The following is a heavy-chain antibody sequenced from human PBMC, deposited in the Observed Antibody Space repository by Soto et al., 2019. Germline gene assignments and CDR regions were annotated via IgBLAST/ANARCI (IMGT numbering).Heavy chain of an antibody. V-gene: IGHV5-51*01. CDR1: GYSFTNYW. CDR2: IYPGDSDI. J-gene: IGHJ6*02. CDR3: ARQPSNGQWFV. Sequence: GESLMISCKGSGYSFTNYWIGWVRQMPGKGLEWVAIIYPGDSDIRYSPSFQGQVTISPDKSLSTAYLQWGSLRASDTALYYCARQPSNGQWFVGGQGIRVTVSS. D-gene: IGHD2-8*01.